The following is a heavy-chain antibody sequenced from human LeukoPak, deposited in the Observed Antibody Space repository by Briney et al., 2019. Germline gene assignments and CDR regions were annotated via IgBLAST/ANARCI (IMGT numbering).Heavy chain of an antibody. Sequence: ASVKVSCKASGYTFTSYGISWVRQAPGQGLEWMGWISAYNGNTNYAQKLQGRVTMTTDTSTSTAYMELSSLRSEDTAIYYWARDIGEDTAMVTWIGDYWGQGTLVTVSS. CDR3: ARDIGEDTAMVTWIGDY. J-gene: IGHJ4*02. CDR2: ISAYNGNT. CDR1: GYTFTSYG. D-gene: IGHD5-18*01. V-gene: IGHV1-18*01.